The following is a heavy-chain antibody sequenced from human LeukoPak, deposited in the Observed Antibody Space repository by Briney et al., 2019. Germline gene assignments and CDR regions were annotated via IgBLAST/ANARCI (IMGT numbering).Heavy chain of an antibody. D-gene: IGHD1-26*01. Sequence: ASVKVSCKASGYSFTGYYMHWVRQAPGQGLEWMGWINPNSGGTNYAQKFQGRVTMTRDTSISTAYMKLSRLRSDDTAVCYCARSSGSYRDYFQHWGQGTLVTVSS. CDR2: INPNSGGT. CDR1: GYSFTGYY. V-gene: IGHV1-2*02. CDR3: ARSSGSYRDYFQH. J-gene: IGHJ1*01.